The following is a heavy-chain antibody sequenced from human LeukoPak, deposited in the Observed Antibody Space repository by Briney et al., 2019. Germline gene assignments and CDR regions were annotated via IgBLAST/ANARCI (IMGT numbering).Heavy chain of an antibody. D-gene: IGHD5-24*01. Sequence: SETLSLTCTVSGGSIISYYWSWIRQPAGKGLEWIGRIYTSGNTNYSPSLKSRVTMSVDTSENQFSLNPSSVTAADTAVYYCAREIGRDGYNRSFDYWGQGTLVTVSS. CDR2: IYTSGNT. J-gene: IGHJ4*02. CDR3: AREIGRDGYNRSFDY. CDR1: GGSIISYY. V-gene: IGHV4-4*07.